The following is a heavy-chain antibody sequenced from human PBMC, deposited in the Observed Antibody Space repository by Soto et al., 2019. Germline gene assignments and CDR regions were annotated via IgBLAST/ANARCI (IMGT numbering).Heavy chain of an antibody. Sequence: SETLSVTCIVSGSSISSSGYYWGWIRQPPGKGLEWIASMYYNVGTYYNPSLKSRVTISVDTSANQFSLKLSSVTAADTAVYYCARLPSRHWADYSGQGTQDTFSS. CDR3: ARLPSRHWADY. CDR2: MYYNVGT. J-gene: IGHJ4*02. CDR1: GSSISSSGYY. D-gene: IGHD3-16*01. V-gene: IGHV4-39*01.